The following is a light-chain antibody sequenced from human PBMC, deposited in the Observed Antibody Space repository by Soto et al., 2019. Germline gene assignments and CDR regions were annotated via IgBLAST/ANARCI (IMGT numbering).Light chain of an antibody. CDR1: QTVNSRY. Sequence: DSVLTQSPGTLSLSPGERATLSCRASQTVNSRYLTWYQHKPGQAPRLLIYGASIRAPGIPDRFSGSRSGADFTLTITRLDPEDFAVYYCQQFDDSRPAFTFGQGTKLEI. J-gene: IGKJ2*01. V-gene: IGKV3-20*01. CDR3: QQFDDSRPAFT. CDR2: GAS.